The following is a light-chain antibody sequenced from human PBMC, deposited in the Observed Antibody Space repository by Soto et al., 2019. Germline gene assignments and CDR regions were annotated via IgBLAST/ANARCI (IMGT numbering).Light chain of an antibody. V-gene: IGKV3-20*01. Sequence: EIVLTQSPGTLSLSPGERATLSCRASQSVSSSYLAWYQQKPGQAPRLLIYVASSRATGIPDWFSGSGSGTDFTLTISRLEPEDFAVYYCQQYCSSPWTFGQGTKVEIK. CDR1: QSVSSSY. CDR2: VAS. CDR3: QQYCSSPWT. J-gene: IGKJ1*01.